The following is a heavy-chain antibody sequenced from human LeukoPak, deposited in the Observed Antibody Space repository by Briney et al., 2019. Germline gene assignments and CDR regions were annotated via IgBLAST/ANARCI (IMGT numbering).Heavy chain of an antibody. D-gene: IGHD3-22*01. CDR1: GFTFSNSN. CDR3: ATDSYSRFDY. J-gene: IGHJ4*02. Sequence: PGGSLRLSCAASGFTFSNSNMNWVRQAPGKGLEWLSYISRTTDAIYYADSVKGRFTISRDNAKNLLYLQMNSLTDEDTAVYYCATDSYSRFDYWGPGTLVTVSS. V-gene: IGHV3-48*02. CDR2: ISRTTDAI.